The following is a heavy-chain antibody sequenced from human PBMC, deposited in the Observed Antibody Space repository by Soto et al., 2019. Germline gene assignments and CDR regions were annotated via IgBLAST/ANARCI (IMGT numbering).Heavy chain of an antibody. J-gene: IGHJ4*02. CDR2: IYYSGST. V-gene: IGHV4-59*01. D-gene: IGHD3-22*01. CDR1: GGSISSYY. CDR3: ARATYYYDSSGYLFDY. Sequence: QVQLQESGPGLVKPSETLSLTCTVSGGSISSYYWSWIRQPPGKGLEWIGYIYYSGSTNYNPSLKSRVTISVDTSKNQFSLKLSSVTAADTAVYYCARATYYYDSSGYLFDYWGQGTLVTVSS.